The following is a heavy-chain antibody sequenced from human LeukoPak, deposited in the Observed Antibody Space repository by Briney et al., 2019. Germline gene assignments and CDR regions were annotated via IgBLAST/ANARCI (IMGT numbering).Heavy chain of an antibody. Sequence: GGSLRLSCAASGFTVSSNYMSWVRQAPGKGLEWLSVIYSGSDTYYADSVKGRFTISRDNAKNTLYLQMNSLRAEDTAVYYCARGGMYSGSYYAPVGFDYWGQGTLVTVSS. CDR3: ARGGMYSGSYYAPVGFDY. V-gene: IGHV3-66*01. J-gene: IGHJ4*02. D-gene: IGHD1-26*01. CDR2: IYSGSDT. CDR1: GFTVSSNY.